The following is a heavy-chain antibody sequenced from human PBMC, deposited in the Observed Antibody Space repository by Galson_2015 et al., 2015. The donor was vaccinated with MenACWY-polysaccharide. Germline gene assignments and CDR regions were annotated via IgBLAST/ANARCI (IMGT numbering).Heavy chain of an antibody. D-gene: IGHD2-15*01. J-gene: IGHJ3*02. Sequence: ETLSLTCTVSGGSISSSSYYWGWIRQPPGKGLEWIGSIYYSGSTYYNPSLKSRVTISVDTSKNQFSLKLSSVTAADTAVYYCAGEPKDCSGGSCYSGAFDIWGQGTMVTVSS. CDR2: IYYSGST. CDR1: GGSISSSSYY. V-gene: IGHV4-39*02. CDR3: AGEPKDCSGGSCYSGAFDI.